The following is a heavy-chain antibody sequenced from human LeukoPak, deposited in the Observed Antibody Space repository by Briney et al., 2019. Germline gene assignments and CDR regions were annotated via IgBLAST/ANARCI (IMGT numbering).Heavy chain of an antibody. CDR2: ISGSGGST. CDR3: AKDRIITMIVVALDY. D-gene: IGHD3-22*01. J-gene: IGHJ4*02. CDR1: GFTFSSYA. V-gene: IGHV3-23*01. Sequence: GGSLRLSCAASGFTFSSYAMIWVRQAPGKGLEWVSAISGSGGSTYYADSVKGRFTISRDNSKNTLYLQMNSLRAEDTAVYYCAKDRIITMIVVALDYWGQGTLVTVSS.